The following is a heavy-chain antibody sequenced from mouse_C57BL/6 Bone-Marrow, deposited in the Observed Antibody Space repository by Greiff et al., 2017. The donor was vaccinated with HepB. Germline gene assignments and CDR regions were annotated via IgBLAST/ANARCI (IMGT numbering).Heavy chain of an antibody. J-gene: IGHJ1*03. CDR3: ARKGGLRRWRYFDV. D-gene: IGHD2-2*01. CDR2: INPSSGYT. CDR1: GYTFTSYW. Sequence: VKLMESGAELAKPGASVKLSCKASGYTFTSYWMHWVKQRPGQGLEWIGYINPSSGYTKYNQKFKDKATFTADKSSSTAYMQLSSLTYEDSAVLYCARKGGLRRWRYFDVWGTGTTVTVSS. V-gene: IGHV1-7*01.